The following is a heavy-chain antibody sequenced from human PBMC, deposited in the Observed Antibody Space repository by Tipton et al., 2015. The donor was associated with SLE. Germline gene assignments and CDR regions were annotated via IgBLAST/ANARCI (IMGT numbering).Heavy chain of an antibody. D-gene: IGHD3-10*01. V-gene: IGHV3-33*06. J-gene: IGHJ4*02. Sequence: RSLRLSCAASGFTFSSYDMHWVRQAPGKGLEWVAVIWHDGSNKNYADSVKGRFTISRDNSKNTLDLQMNSLRAEDTAMYYCAKGIEFGELISDYWGQGTLVTVSS. CDR2: IWHDGSNK. CDR3: AKGIEFGELISDY. CDR1: GFTFSSYD.